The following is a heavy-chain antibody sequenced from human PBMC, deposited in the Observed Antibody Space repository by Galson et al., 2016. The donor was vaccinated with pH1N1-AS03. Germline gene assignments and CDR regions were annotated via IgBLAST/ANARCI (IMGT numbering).Heavy chain of an antibody. CDR2: ISAHNGYT. Sequence: SVKVSCKASGYTFTSYGITWVRQAPGQGLEWMEWISAHNGYTMYAQKLQGRVTMTTDTSTSTAYMELRSLRSDDTAVCYCARAAGELLSSSDYWGQGTLVTVSS. CDR1: GYTFTSYG. V-gene: IGHV1-18*04. J-gene: IGHJ4*02. D-gene: IGHD1-26*01. CDR3: ARAAGELLSSSDY.